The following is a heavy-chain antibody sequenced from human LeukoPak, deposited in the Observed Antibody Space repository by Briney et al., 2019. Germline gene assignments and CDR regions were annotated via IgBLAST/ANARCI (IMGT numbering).Heavy chain of an antibody. Sequence: ASVKASCKASGGTSSSYAISWVRQAPGQGLEWIGWINPNSGGTNYAQKFQGRVTMTRDTSISTAYMELSRLRSDDTAVYYCARDRASGSHSYNWFDPWGQGTLVTVSS. CDR2: INPNSGGT. J-gene: IGHJ5*02. D-gene: IGHD1-26*01. V-gene: IGHV1-2*02. CDR3: ARDRASGSHSYNWFDP. CDR1: GGTSSSYA.